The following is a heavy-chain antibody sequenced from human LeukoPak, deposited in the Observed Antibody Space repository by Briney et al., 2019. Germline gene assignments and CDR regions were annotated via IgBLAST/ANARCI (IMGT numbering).Heavy chain of an antibody. CDR1: GGSISSYY. D-gene: IGHD4-23*01. CDR3: ARDAVVTPDWYFDL. V-gene: IGHV4-59*01. CDR2: IYYSGST. J-gene: IGHJ2*01. Sequence: SETLSLTCTVSGGSISSYYWSWIRQPPGKGLEWIGYIYYSGSTNYNPSLKSRVTISVDTSKNQFSLKLSSVTAADTAVYYCARDAVVTPDWYFDLWGRGTLVTVSS.